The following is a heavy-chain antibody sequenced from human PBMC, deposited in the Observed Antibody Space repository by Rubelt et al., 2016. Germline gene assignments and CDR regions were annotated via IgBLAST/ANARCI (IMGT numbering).Heavy chain of an antibody. D-gene: IGHD6-19*01. V-gene: IGHV4-59*01. CDR2: IYYSGNT. J-gene: IGHJ4*02. CDR1: GGSISSYY. Sequence: QVQLQESGLGLVKPSETLSLTCTVSGGSISSYYWSWIRQPPGKGLEWIGYIYYSGNTNYNPSLKSRVTISVDTSKNQFSLKLNSVTAADTAVYYCARGKTVAEYWGQGTLITVSS. CDR3: ARGKTVAEY.